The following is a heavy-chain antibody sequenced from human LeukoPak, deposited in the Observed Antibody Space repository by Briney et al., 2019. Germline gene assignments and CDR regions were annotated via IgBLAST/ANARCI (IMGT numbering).Heavy chain of an antibody. CDR3: ARVSGPSYCSSTSCYTGWFDP. V-gene: IGHV4-4*07. J-gene: IGHJ5*02. CDR2: IYTSGST. CDR1: GGSISSYY. D-gene: IGHD2-2*02. Sequence: SETLSLTCTVSGGSISSYYWSWIRQPAGKGLEWIGRIYTSGSTNYNPSLKSRVTMSVDTSKNQFSLKLSSVTAADTAVYYCARVSGPSYCSSTSCYTGWFDPWGQGTLVTVSS.